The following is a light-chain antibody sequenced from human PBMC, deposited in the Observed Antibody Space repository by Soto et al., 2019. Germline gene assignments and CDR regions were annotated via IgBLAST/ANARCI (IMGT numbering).Light chain of an antibody. Sequence: QSALTQPASVSGSPGQSITISCTGTSSDVGAYNSVSWYQQHPGKAPKLMIYEVSNRPLEVSNRFSGSKSGNTASLTISGLQVEDEADYFCSSFTTTAILVVFGGRTKLTVL. CDR1: SSDVGAYNS. V-gene: IGLV2-14*01. J-gene: IGLJ2*01. CDR2: EVS. CDR3: SSFTTTAILVV.